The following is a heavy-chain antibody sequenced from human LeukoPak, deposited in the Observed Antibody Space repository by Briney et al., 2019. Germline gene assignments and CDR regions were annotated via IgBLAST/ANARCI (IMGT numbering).Heavy chain of an antibody. V-gene: IGHV4-30-4*07. J-gene: IGHJ1*01. CDR3: ASIDSSEWLYEPQKNEYFQH. CDR2: IYYSGST. D-gene: IGHD3-3*01. Sequence: PSETLSLTCAVSGGSISSGGYSWSWIRQPPGKGLEWIGYIYYSGSTYYNPSLKSRVTISVDTSKNQFSLKLSSVTAADTAVYYCASIDSSEWLYEPQKNEYFQHWGQGTLVTVSS. CDR1: GGSISSGGYS.